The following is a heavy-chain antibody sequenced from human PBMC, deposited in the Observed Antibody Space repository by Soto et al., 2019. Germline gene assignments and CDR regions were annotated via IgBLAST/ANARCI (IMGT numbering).Heavy chain of an antibody. CDR1: GGSISSGGYY. D-gene: IGHD3-22*01. V-gene: IGHV4-31*03. CDR2: IYYSGST. J-gene: IGHJ6*02. CDR3: ARVRGTYYYDSSGYPEYYYYYGVDV. Sequence: SETLSLTCTVSGGSISSGGYYWSWIRQHPGKGLEWIGYIYYSGSTYYNPSLKSRVTISVDTSKNQFSLKLSSVTAADTAVYYCARVRGTYYYDSSGYPEYYYYYGVDVWGQGTTVTVSS.